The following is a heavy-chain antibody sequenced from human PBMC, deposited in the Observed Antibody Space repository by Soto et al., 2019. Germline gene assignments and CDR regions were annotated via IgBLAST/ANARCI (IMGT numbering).Heavy chain of an antibody. J-gene: IGHJ4*02. CDR3: ARTTRGFYDILTGYYGGLDY. CDR1: GFSLSNARMG. CDR2: IFSNDEK. V-gene: IGHV2-26*01. D-gene: IGHD3-9*01. Sequence: QVTLKESGPVLVKPTETLTLTCTVSGFSLSNARMGVSWIRQPPGKALEWLGHIFSNDEKSYSTSLKSRLTISKDTSKSQVVLTMTNMDPVDTATYYCARTTRGFYDILTGYYGGLDYWGQGTLVTVSS.